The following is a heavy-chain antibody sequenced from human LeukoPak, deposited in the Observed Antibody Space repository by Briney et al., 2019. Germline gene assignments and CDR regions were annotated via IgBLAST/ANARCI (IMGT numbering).Heavy chain of an antibody. D-gene: IGHD4-23*01. CDR1: GGSFTSYY. CDR3: ARQGRGYGGNSDY. V-gene: IGHV4-59*08. CDR2: IYYSGST. Sequence: SETLSLTCTVSGGSFTSYYWTWIRQPPGKGLEWIGYIYYSGSTNYNPSLKSRVTISVDTSKNQFSLKLSSVTAADTAVYYSARQGRGYGGNSDYWGQGTLVTVSS. J-gene: IGHJ4*02.